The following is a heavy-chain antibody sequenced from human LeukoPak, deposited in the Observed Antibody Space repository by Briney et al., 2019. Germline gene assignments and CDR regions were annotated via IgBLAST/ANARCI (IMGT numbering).Heavy chain of an antibody. J-gene: IGHJ6*04. CDR3: ARGSSWNDEVDYYYYYGMDV. Sequence: SVKVSCKASGGTFSSYAISWVRQAPGQGLEWMGGIIPIFGTANYAQKFQGRVTITADESTSTAYMELSSLRSEDTAVYYCARGSSWNDEVDYYYYYGMDVWGKGTTVTVSS. D-gene: IGHD1-1*01. V-gene: IGHV1-69*01. CDR2: IIPIFGTA. CDR1: GGTFSSYA.